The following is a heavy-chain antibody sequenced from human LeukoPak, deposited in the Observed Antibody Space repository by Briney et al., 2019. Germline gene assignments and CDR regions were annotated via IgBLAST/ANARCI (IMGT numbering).Heavy chain of an antibody. D-gene: IGHD2-8*02. CDR3: ARGDWWSFEL. J-gene: IGHJ4*02. Sequence: SETLSLTCTVSGGSISSSSYYWGWIRQPPGKGLEWIGSIYYSGSTYYNPSLKSRVTISVDTSKNQFSLMMTSVTAEDTAIYYCARGDWWSFELWGQGTLVTVSS. CDR2: IYYSGST. CDR1: GGSISSSSYY. V-gene: IGHV4-39*07.